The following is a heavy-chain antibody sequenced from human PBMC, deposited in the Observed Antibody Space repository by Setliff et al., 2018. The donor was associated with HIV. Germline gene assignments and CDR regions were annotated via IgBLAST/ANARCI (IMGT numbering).Heavy chain of an antibody. J-gene: IGHJ4*02. CDR2: VHYNEKT. Sequence: PSETLSLTCTVSGGSASNSRYYWAWIRQPPGKGLEYIGSVHYNEKTYYNPSLKSRVTISVDTSKNQFSLKLSSVTAADTAVYYCARHFTYYYDSSGLDYLDYWGQGTLVTVSS. CDR1: GGSASNSRYY. V-gene: IGHV4-39*01. D-gene: IGHD3-22*01. CDR3: ARHFTYYYDSSGLDYLDY.